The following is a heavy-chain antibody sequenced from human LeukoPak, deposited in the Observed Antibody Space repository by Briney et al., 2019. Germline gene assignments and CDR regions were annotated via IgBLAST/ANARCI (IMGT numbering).Heavy chain of an antibody. CDR1: GGSVSRSPYY. J-gene: IGHJ4*02. V-gene: IGHV4-39*01. CDR2: VYYNGNT. D-gene: IGHD3-10*01. CDR3: ARLSHDGSGSYPDY. Sequence: SETLSLTCTVSGGSVSRSPYYWAWIRQPPGKGLEWIASVYYNGNTYYNPSLMNPVTISIDMSKRQFSLNLRSVTAADTAIYFCARLSHDGSGSYPDYWGQGTLVTVSS.